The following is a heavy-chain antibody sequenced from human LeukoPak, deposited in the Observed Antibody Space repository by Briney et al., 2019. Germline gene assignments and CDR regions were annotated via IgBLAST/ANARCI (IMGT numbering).Heavy chain of an antibody. D-gene: IGHD4-11*01. CDR3: AREVDLHDYVDY. Sequence: QSLSLTCTVSGGSISSGGYYWRGLRQHPGRGRERLGYIYYSGSTYYNPSLKSRVTISVDTSKNQFSLKLSSVTAADTAVYYCAREVDLHDYVDYWGQGTLVTVSS. CDR2: IYYSGST. V-gene: IGHV4-31*03. CDR1: GGSISSGGYY. J-gene: IGHJ4*02.